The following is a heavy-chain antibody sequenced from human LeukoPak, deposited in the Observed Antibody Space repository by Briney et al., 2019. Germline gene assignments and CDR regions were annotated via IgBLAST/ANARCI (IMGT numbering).Heavy chain of an antibody. D-gene: IGHD6-13*01. CDR3: ARGGKQQLVRAGFDY. CDR1: GFTFGSYA. V-gene: IGHV3-30*04. J-gene: IGHJ4*02. CDR2: ISYDGSNK. Sequence: GRSLRLSCAASGFTFGSYAMHRVRQAPGKGLEWVAVISYDGSNKYYADSVKGRFTISRDNSKNTLYLQMNSLRAEDTAVYYCARGGKQQLVRAGFDYWGQGTLVTVSS.